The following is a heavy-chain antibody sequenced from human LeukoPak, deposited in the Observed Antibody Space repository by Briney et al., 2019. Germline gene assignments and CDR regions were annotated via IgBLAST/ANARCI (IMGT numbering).Heavy chain of an antibody. CDR1: GFTFSSYW. D-gene: IGHD5-18*01. J-gene: IGHJ4*02. V-gene: IGHV3-7*01. CDR3: ARVSKTYSYGYLNDY. Sequence: GGSLRLSCAASGFTFSSYWMSWVRQAPGKGLEWVANIKQDGSEKYYVDSVKGRFTIFRDNAKNSLYLQMNSLRAEDTAVYYCARVSKTYSYGYLNDYWGQGTLVTVSS. CDR2: IKQDGSEK.